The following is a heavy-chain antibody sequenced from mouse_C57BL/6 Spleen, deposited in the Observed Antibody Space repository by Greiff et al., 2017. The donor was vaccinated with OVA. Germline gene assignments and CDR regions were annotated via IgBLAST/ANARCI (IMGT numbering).Heavy chain of an antibody. CDR3: ARRRSYFDY. Sequence: QVQLQQSGAELMKPGASVKLSCKATGYTFTGYWIEWVKQRPGHGLEWIGEILPGSGSTNYTEKFKGKATFTADKSSNTAYMQLSSLTTEDSAIYYCARRRSYFDYWGQGTTLTVSS. V-gene: IGHV1-9*01. CDR2: ILPGSGST. J-gene: IGHJ2*01. CDR1: GYTFTGYW.